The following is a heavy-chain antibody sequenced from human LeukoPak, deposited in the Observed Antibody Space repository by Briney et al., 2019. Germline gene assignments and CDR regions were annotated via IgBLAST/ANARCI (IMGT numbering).Heavy chain of an antibody. CDR3: ARQLGYCTDGSCYFDY. Sequence: PGGSLILSCSASGFTFNSYAMSWVRQTSGRCLQWLSAISTSGGDTYYGDSVKGRFTIYRDNSRNTLHLQMNSLRAEDTAVYFCARQLGYCTDGSCYFDYWGQGTLVTVYS. V-gene: IGHV3-23*01. J-gene: IGHJ4*02. CDR2: ISTSGGDT. CDR1: GFTFNSYA. D-gene: IGHD2-15*01.